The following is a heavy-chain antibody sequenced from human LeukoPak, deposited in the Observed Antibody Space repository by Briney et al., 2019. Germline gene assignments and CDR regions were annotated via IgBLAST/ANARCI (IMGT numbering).Heavy chain of an antibody. CDR2: ISGSGSRT. CDR3: AKGYCSSMTCPLDY. D-gene: IGHD2-2*01. CDR1: GFTFSSYV. Sequence: GGSLRLSYAASGFTFSSYVMSWVRQAPGKGLEWVSHISGSGSRTYYADSVKGRFTISRDNSKSTVYPQMNSLRAEDTALYYCAKGYCSSMTCPLDYWGQGTLVTVSS. V-gene: IGHV3-23*01. J-gene: IGHJ4*02.